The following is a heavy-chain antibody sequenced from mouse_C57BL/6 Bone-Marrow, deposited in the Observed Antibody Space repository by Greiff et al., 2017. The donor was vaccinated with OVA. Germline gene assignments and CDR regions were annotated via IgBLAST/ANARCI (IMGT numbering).Heavy chain of an antibody. CDR2: IWGVGST. CDR3: ARLSPWFAY. J-gene: IGHJ3*01. CDR1: GFSLTRYG. Sequence: VMLVESGPGLVAPSQSLSITCTVSGFSLTRYGVDWVRQSPGKGLEWLGVIWGVGSTNYNSALKSRLSISKDNSKSQVFLKMNSLQTDDTAMYYCARLSPWFAYWGQGTLVTVSA. V-gene: IGHV2-6*01.